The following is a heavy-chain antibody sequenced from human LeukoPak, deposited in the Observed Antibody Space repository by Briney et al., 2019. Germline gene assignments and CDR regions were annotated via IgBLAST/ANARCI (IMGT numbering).Heavy chain of an antibody. V-gene: IGHV3-23*01. CDR3: AKAGGYGDYGHWYFDL. D-gene: IGHD4-17*01. Sequence: GGSLRLSCAASGFTFSSYAMSWVRQTPGKGLEWVSGISGGGGGTHYADTVKGRFTIYRDNSKKTMFLQMSSLRAEDTAVYYCAKAGGYGDYGHWYFDLWGRGTLVTVSS. CDR2: ISGGGGGT. J-gene: IGHJ2*01. CDR1: GFTFSSYA.